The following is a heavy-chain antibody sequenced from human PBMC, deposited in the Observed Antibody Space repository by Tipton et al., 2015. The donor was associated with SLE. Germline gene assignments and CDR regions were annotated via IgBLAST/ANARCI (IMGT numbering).Heavy chain of an antibody. V-gene: IGHV4-30-2*01. CDR3: ARDAVDGYRGGAVDS. D-gene: IGHD5-24*01. CDR1: GDSINNDNYS. Sequence: TLSLTCAVYGDSINNDNYSWSWIRQPAGKGLEWIGEINHSGTTYYNPSLKSRVTISVDTSKNQLSLKLRSVTAADTAVYYCARDAVDGYRGGAVDSWGQGTLVTVSS. J-gene: IGHJ4*02. CDR2: INHSGTT.